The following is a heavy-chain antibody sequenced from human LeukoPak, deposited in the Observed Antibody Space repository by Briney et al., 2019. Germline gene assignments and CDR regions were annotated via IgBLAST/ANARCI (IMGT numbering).Heavy chain of an antibody. Sequence: PSETLSLTCTVSGGSISSSSYYWGWIRQPPGKGLEWIGSIYYSGSTYYNPSLKSRVTISVDTSKNQFSLKLSSVTAADTAVYYCASVYEVYYDSSGPNDAFDIWGQGTMVTVSS. J-gene: IGHJ3*02. CDR2: IYYSGST. V-gene: IGHV4-39*07. D-gene: IGHD3-22*01. CDR3: ASVYEVYYDSSGPNDAFDI. CDR1: GGSISSSSYY.